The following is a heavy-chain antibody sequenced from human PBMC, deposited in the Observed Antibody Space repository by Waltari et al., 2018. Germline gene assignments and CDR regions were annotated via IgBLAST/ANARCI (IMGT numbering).Heavy chain of an antibody. V-gene: IGHV4-31*03. Sequence: QLQLQESGPGLVKPSQTLSLTCTVSGGSISSGGYYWSWIRQHPGKGLEWIGYIYYSGSTYYNPSRKSRVTISVDTSKNQFSLKLSSVTAADTAVYYCARDEALDYYYMDVWGKGTTVTVSS. CDR3: ARDEALDYYYMDV. CDR1: GGSISSGGYY. CDR2: IYYSGST. J-gene: IGHJ6*03.